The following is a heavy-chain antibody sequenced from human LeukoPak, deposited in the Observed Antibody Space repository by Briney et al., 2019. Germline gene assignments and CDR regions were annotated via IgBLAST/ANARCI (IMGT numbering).Heavy chain of an antibody. CDR1: GFTFSSYA. V-gene: IGHV3-23*01. D-gene: IGHD1-26*01. CDR3: ARFATLSYSGSFTFDP. Sequence: GGSLRLSCAASGFTFSSYAMSWVRQAPGKGLEWVSAISGSGGSTYYADSVKGRFTISRDNAKNSLYLQMNSLRAEDTAVYYCARFATLSYSGSFTFDPWGQGTLVTVSS. CDR2: ISGSGGST. J-gene: IGHJ5*02.